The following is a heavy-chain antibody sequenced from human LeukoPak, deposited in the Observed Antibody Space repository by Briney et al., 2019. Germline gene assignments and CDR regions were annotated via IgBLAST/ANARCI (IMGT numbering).Heavy chain of an antibody. J-gene: IGHJ4*02. Sequence: PGGSLRLSCAPSRFTSTDDYMSWIRQAPRKGVEWVSYISSSSSYTNYADSVQGRFTISRDNATNSLSLLMNSLRAEDTAVYYCARDGGSGILDWGQGTLVTVSS. D-gene: IGHD3-10*01. CDR2: ISSSSSYT. V-gene: IGHV3-11*06. CDR1: RFTSTDDY. CDR3: ARDGGSGILD.